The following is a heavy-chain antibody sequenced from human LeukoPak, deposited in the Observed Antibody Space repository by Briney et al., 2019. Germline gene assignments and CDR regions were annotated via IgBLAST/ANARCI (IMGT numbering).Heavy chain of an antibody. CDR1: GFTFDDYA. Sequence: PGGSLRLSCAASGFTFDDYAMHWVRQAPGKGLEWVSGISWNSGSIGHADSVKGRFTLSRDNAKNSLYLQMNSLRAEDTALYYCAKDVSIAAAIYYFDYWGQGTLVTVSS. J-gene: IGHJ4*02. D-gene: IGHD6-13*01. V-gene: IGHV3-9*01. CDR2: ISWNSGSI. CDR3: AKDVSIAAAIYYFDY.